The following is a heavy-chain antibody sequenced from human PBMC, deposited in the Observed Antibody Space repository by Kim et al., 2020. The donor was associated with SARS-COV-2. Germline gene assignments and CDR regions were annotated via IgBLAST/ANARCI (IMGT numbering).Heavy chain of an antibody. D-gene: IGHD6-19*01. CDR3: TTDLYSSGWFEY. J-gene: IGHJ4*02. CDR1: GFTFSNAW. V-gene: IGHV3-15*01. Sequence: GGSLRLSCAASGFTFSNAWMSWVRQAPGKGLEWVGRIKSKTDGGTTDYAAPVKGRFTISRDDSKNTLYLQMNSLKTEDTAVYYCTTDLYSSGWFEYWGQGTLVTVSS. CDR2: IKSKTDGGTT.